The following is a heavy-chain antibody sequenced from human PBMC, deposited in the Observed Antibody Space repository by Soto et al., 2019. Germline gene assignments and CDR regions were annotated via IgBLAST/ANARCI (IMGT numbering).Heavy chain of an antibody. CDR3: ARRMGVGYCSSTSCLLGMDV. J-gene: IGHJ6*02. CDR1: GDSVSSNSAA. V-gene: IGHV6-1*01. CDR2: TYYRSKWYN. D-gene: IGHD2-2*01. Sequence: PSQTLSLTCAISGDSVSSNSAAWNWIRQSPSRGLEWLGRTYYRSKWYNDYAVSVKSRITINPDTSKNQFSLQLNSVTPEDTAVYYCARRMGVGYCSSTSCLLGMDVWGQGTTVTVYS.